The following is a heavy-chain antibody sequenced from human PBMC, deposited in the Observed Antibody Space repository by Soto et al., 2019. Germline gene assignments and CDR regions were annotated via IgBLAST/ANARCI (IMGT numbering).Heavy chain of an antibody. V-gene: IGHV3-23*01. CDR1: GVTFSSYA. CDR2: ISGSGGST. J-gene: IGHJ6*02. CDR3: AKPPPVDTAMPTRYYYGMDV. D-gene: IGHD5-18*01. Sequence: PGGSLRLSCAASGVTFSSYAMSWFRQAPGKGLEWVSAISGSGGSTYYADSVKGRFTISRDNSKNTLYLQMNSLRAEDTAVYYCAKPPPVDTAMPTRYYYGMDVWGQGTTVTVSS.